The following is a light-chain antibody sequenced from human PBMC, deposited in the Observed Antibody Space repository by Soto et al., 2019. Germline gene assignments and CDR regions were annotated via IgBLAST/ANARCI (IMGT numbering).Light chain of an antibody. CDR1: QRVSND. J-gene: IGKJ5*01. CDR3: QQRDSWPIT. CDR2: GAS. Sequence: EIVMTQSPATLSVSPGERATLSCRASQRVSNDFAWYQQKPDQAPRLLIYGASTRATGIPARFSGSGSGTDFTLTINSLEPDDFAVYYCQQRDSWPITFGQGTRLEIK. V-gene: IGKV3-15*01.